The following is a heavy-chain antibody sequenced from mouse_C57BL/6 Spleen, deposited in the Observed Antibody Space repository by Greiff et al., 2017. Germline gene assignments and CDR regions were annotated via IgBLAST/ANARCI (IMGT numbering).Heavy chain of an antibody. CDR3: VRETHYYGSSYVGWYFDV. V-gene: IGHV10-3*01. CDR2: IRSKSSNYAT. D-gene: IGHD1-1*01. CDR1: GFTFNTYA. J-gene: IGHJ1*03. Sequence: EVKLMESGGGLVQPKGSLKLSCAASGFTFNTYAMHWVRQAPGKGLEWVARIRSKSSNYATYYADSVKDRFTISRDDSQSMLYLQMNNLKTEDTAMYYCVRETHYYGSSYVGWYFDVWGTGTTVTVSS.